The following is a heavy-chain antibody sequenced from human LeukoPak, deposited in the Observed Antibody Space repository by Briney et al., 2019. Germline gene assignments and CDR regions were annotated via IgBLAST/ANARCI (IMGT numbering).Heavy chain of an antibody. Sequence: ASVKVSCKASGYTFTSYGISWVRQAPGQGLEWMGIINPSGGSTSYAQKFQGRVTIARDTSTSTVYMELSSLRSEDTAVYYCARGDSYGGLDYWGQGTLVTVSS. D-gene: IGHD5-18*01. V-gene: IGHV1-46*01. CDR1: GYTFTSYG. CDR3: ARGDSYGGLDY. J-gene: IGHJ4*01. CDR2: INPSGGST.